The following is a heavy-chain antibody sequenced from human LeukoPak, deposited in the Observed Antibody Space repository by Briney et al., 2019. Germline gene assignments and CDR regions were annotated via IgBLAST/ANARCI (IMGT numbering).Heavy chain of an antibody. D-gene: IGHD3-10*01. CDR3: ASRTGGSGSYTLPHNYYYYGMDV. CDR1: GGYISSYY. J-gene: IGHJ6*02. V-gene: IGHV4-59*08. Sequence: PSETLSLTCTVSGGYISSYYWSWIRQPPGKGLEWIGYIYYSGSTNYNPSLKSRVTISVDTSKNQFSLKLSSVTAADTAVYYCASRTGGSGSYTLPHNYYYYGMDVWGQGTTVTVSS. CDR2: IYYSGST.